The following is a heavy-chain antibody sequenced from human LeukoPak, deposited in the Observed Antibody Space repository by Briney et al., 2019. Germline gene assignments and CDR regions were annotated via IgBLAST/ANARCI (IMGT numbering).Heavy chain of an antibody. V-gene: IGHV3-66*02. Sequence: GGSLRLSRAASGFTVSSNYMSWVRQAPGKGLEWVSVIYSGGSTYYADSVKGRFTISRDNSKNTLYLQMNSLRAEDTAVYYCARTHYYGSGSYSNWFDPWGQGTLVTVSS. J-gene: IGHJ5*02. CDR2: IYSGGST. CDR1: GFTVSSNY. CDR3: ARTHYYGSGSYSNWFDP. D-gene: IGHD3-10*01.